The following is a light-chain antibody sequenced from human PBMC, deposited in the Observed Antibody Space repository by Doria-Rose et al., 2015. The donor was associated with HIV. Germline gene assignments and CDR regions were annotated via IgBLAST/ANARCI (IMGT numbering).Light chain of an antibody. CDR1: QSFSSTY. CDR3: HQYGTSWT. J-gene: IGKJ1*01. V-gene: IGKV3-20*01. Sequence: TQSPGTLSLSPAARATLSCRASQSFSSTYLAWYQQKPGQAPSLLIYDGSTRATGIPDRFSASGSGTDFTLTISRLEPEDFALYYRHQYGTSWTFGQGTKVEI. CDR2: DGS.